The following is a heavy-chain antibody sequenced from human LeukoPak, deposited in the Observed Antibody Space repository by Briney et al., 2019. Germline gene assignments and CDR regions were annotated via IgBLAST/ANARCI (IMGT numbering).Heavy chain of an antibody. J-gene: IGHJ4*02. D-gene: IGHD5-24*01. CDR1: GFTFSTYD. CDR2: ISGNGGST. V-gene: IGHV3-23*01. CDR3: AKDGVMAGHYLDY. Sequence: GGSLRPSCAASGFTFSTYDMSWVRQAPGKGLEWVSVISGNGGSTHYADSVKGRFTISRDNSKNTLYLQMNSLRAEDTAVYYCAKDGVMAGHYLDYWGQGTLVTVSS.